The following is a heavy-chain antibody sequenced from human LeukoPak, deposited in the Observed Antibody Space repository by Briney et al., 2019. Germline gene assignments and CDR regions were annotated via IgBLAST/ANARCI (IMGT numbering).Heavy chain of an antibody. Sequence: SETLSLTCTVSGGSIGSDNYYWDWIRQPPGKGLEFIAGIFYTGTTYYNPSLKSRVTISIDTSKNQLTLKLYSVTAADTAVYYCARGPEWSVVVVVAATVGWFDPWGQGTLVTVSS. CDR3: ARGPEWSVVVVVAATVGWFDP. D-gene: IGHD2-15*01. CDR2: IFYTGTT. J-gene: IGHJ5*02. CDR1: GGSIGSDNYY. V-gene: IGHV4-39*01.